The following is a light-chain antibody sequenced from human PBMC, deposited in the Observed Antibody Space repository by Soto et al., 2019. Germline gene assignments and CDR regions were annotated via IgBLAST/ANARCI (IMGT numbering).Light chain of an antibody. J-gene: IGLJ1*01. CDR2: EVS. CDR3: SSYTSSIL. Sequence: QSVLTQPASVSGSPGQSITISCTGTSSDVGGYNYVSWYQQHPGKAPKLMIYEVSNRPSGASNRFSGYMYGNTASLTIFGLQAEDEDDYYCSSYTSSILFGNGSKVTVL. V-gene: IGLV2-14*01. CDR1: SSDVGGYNY.